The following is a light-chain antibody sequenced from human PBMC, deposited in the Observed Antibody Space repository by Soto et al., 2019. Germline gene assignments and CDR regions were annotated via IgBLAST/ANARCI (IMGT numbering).Light chain of an antibody. CDR2: GAS. CDR3: QQYCSSGT. V-gene: IGKV3-20*01. CDR1: QSVSNNY. Sequence: EIVLTQSPGTLSLSPGEIATLSCRASQSVSNNYLAWYQQKPGQAPRLLIYGASNRATGIPDWFSGSGSGTDFTLTISRLEPEDVAVYYCQQYCSSGTFGQGTKVEIK. J-gene: IGKJ1*01.